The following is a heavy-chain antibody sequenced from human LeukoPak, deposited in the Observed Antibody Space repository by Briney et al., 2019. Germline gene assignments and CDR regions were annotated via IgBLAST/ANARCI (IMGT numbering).Heavy chain of an antibody. CDR3: ARDAVAGTLRYYYYMGV. J-gene: IGHJ6*03. V-gene: IGHV3-21*01. Sequence: GGSLRLSCAASGFTFSSYSMNWVRQAPGQGLEWVSSISSSSSYIYYADSVKGRFTISRDNAKNSLYLQMNSLRAEDTAVYYCARDAVAGTLRYYYYMGVWGKGTTVTVSS. D-gene: IGHD6-19*01. CDR2: ISSSSSYI. CDR1: GFTFSSYS.